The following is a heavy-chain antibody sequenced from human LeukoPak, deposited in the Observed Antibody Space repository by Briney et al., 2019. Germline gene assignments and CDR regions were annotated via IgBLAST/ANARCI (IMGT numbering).Heavy chain of an antibody. V-gene: IGHV4-4*02. J-gene: IGHJ6*02. CDR1: VXSISSGNW. CDR2: IYHNGTR. Sequence: SETLSLTCAVSVXSISSGNWWSWVRQSPGKGLEWIGEIYHNGTRNYNPSLKSRVTISADTFKNHFSLKLTSVTAADTAVYYCATAPILRGEGGEHYKYGMDVWGQGTTVIVSS. D-gene: IGHD2-2*02. CDR3: ATAPILRGEGGEHYKYGMDV.